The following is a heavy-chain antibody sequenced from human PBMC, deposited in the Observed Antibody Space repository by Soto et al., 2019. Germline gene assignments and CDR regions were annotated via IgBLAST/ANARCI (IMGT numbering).Heavy chain of an antibody. CDR2: IYSFGST. CDR3: ARHRSTVSLLDI. D-gene: IGHD2-2*01. CDR1: GGSISPYY. Sequence: PSETLSLTCTVSGGSISPYYWSWIRQPPGKGLEWIGYIYSFGSTNYNASLESRVSMSVDTSKNQVSLKLTSVTAADTAVYFCARHRSTVSLLDIWGQGTMVTVSS. J-gene: IGHJ3*02. V-gene: IGHV4-59*08.